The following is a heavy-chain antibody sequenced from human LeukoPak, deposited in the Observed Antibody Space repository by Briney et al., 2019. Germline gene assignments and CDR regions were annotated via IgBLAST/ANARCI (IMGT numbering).Heavy chain of an antibody. Sequence: GGSLRLSCAASGFTFDDYAMHWDRQAPGKGLEWVSGISWNSGSIGYADSVKGRFTISRDNAKNSLYLQMNSLRAEDTALYYCAKDTCSSTSCYKDSMDVWGKGTTVTVSS. D-gene: IGHD2-2*02. CDR3: AKDTCSSTSCYKDSMDV. CDR1: GFTFDDYA. CDR2: ISWNSGSI. V-gene: IGHV3-9*01. J-gene: IGHJ6*04.